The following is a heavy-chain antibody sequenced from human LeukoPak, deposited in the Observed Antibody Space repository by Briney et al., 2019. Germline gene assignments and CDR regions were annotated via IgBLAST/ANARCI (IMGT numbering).Heavy chain of an antibody. CDR2: IRYDGSNK. V-gene: IGHV3-30*02. CDR1: GFTFSSYG. CDR3: AKDHPNYSSGWFYDY. D-gene: IGHD6-19*01. J-gene: IGHJ4*02. Sequence: GGSLRLSCAASGFTFSSYGMHWVREAPGKGLEWVAFIRYDGSNKYYADSVKGRFTIFRDNSKNTLYLQMNSLRAEDTAVYYCAKDHPNYSSGWFYDYWGQGTLVTVSS.